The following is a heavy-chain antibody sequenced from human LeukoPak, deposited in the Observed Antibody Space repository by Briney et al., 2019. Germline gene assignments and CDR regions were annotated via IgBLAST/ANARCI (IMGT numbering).Heavy chain of an antibody. D-gene: IGHD2-2*02. V-gene: IGHV1-69*13. CDR3: ARGPGYSSQYCSSTSCYTPSIDY. CDR1: GGTFSSYA. CDR2: IIPIFGTA. J-gene: IGHJ4*02. Sequence: SVKVSCKASGGTFSSYAISWVRQAPGQGLEWMEGIIPIFGTANYAQKFQGRVTITADESTSTAYMELSSLRSEDTAVYHCARGPGYSSQYCSSTSCYTPSIDYWGQGTLVTVSS.